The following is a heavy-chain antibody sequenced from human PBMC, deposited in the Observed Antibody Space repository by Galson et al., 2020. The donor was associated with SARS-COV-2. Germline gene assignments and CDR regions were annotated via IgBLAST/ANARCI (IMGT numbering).Heavy chain of an antibody. CDR1: GFTFSFYA. Sequence: GESLKISCAASGFTFSFYAMHWVRQAPGKGLEWVAVISYDGSNKYYADSVKGRFTISRDNSKNTLYLQMNSLRTEDTAVYYCARVWEHYDSSGYLRANDALDIWGQGTMVTVSS. D-gene: IGHD3-22*01. CDR2: ISYDGSNK. CDR3: ARVWEHYDSSGYLRANDALDI. V-gene: IGHV3-30-3*01. J-gene: IGHJ3*02.